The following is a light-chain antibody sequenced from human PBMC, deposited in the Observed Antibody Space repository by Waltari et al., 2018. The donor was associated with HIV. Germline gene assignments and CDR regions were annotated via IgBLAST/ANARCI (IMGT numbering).Light chain of an antibody. V-gene: IGLV1-36*01. Sequence: QSVLTQPPSVSEAPRQRVTISCSGSESNIGNQGVNWYQQIAGKPPKLLIYLDDIPPSGVSDRFSGSKSGTSASLAIRGLQSDDEADYYCAVWDDSVNGTVFGGGTKLTVL. CDR3: AVWDDSVNGTV. CDR1: ESNIGNQG. J-gene: IGLJ2*01. CDR2: LDD.